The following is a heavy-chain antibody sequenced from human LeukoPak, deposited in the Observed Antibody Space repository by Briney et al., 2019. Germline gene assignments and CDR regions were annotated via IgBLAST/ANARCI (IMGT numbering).Heavy chain of an antibody. V-gene: IGHV3-30*01. J-gene: IGHJ4*02. CDR2: ISSGGVYD. CDR1: GFTFSNYA. D-gene: IGHD3-10*01. Sequence: TGGSLRLSCAASGFTFSNYAMHWVRQAPGKGLEWVSIISSGGVYDYYADSVKGRFTISRDNSKNTLYLQLNSLRTEDTAVYYCARDSTYYHDSGSSGPHYFDNWGQGTLVTVSS. CDR3: ARDSTYYHDSGSSGPHYFDN.